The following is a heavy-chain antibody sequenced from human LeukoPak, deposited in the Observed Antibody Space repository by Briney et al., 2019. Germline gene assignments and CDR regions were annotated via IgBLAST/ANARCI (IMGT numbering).Heavy chain of an antibody. CDR3: AREGYSYGLFDY. Sequence: PSQTLSLTCAVSGGSIGSGGYSWSWIRQPPGKGLEWIGYIYHSGSTYYNPSLKSRVTISVDRSKNQFSLKLSSVTAADTAVYYCAREGYSYGLFDYWGQGTLVTVSS. CDR1: GGSIGSGGYS. J-gene: IGHJ4*02. CDR2: IYHSGST. D-gene: IGHD5-18*01. V-gene: IGHV4-30-2*01.